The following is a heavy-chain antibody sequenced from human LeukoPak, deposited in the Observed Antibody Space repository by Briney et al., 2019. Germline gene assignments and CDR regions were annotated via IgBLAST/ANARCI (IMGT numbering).Heavy chain of an antibody. J-gene: IGHJ3*02. V-gene: IGHV1-8*01. CDR3: ARWPLWFGAFDI. D-gene: IGHD3-10*01. Sequence: ASVKVSCKASGYTFTSYDINWVRQAPGQGLEWMGWISAYNGNTNYAQKFQGRVTMTRNTSINTAYMELSSLRSEDTAIYYCARWPLWFGAFDIWGQGTMVTVSS. CDR2: ISAYNGNT. CDR1: GYTFTSYD.